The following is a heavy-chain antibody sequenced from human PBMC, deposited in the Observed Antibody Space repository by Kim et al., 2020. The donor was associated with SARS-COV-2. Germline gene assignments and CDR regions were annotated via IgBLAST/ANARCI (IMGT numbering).Heavy chain of an antibody. CDR2: IYSGGST. Sequence: GGSLRLSCAASGFTVSSNYMSWVRQAPGKGLEWVSVIYSGGSTYYADSVKGRFTISRDNSKNTLYLQMNSLRADDTAVYYCARGGLPRGSSQYYFDYWGQGTLVTVSS. CDR1: GFTVSSNY. CDR3: ARGGLPRGSSQYYFDY. V-gene: IGHV3-66*01. D-gene: IGHD6-6*01. J-gene: IGHJ4*02.